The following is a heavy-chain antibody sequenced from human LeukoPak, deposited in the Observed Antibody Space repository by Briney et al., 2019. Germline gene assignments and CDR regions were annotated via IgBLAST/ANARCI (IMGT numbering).Heavy chain of an antibody. V-gene: IGHV3-23*01. CDR1: GFTFSSYA. CDR2: ISGSGGGT. D-gene: IGHD6-13*01. J-gene: IGHJ4*02. CDR3: ARGLHYSISDY. Sequence: GGSLRLSCAASGFTFSSYAMSWVRQAPGKGLEWVSVISGSGGGTYYADSVKGRFTISRDNSKNTVYLQMNSLRVEDTAVYYCARGLHYSISDYWGQGTLVTVSS.